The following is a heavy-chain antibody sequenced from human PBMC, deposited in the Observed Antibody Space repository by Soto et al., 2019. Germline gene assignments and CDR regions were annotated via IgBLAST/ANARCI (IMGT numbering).Heavy chain of an antibody. D-gene: IGHD4-17*01. V-gene: IGHV1-69*02. Sequence: ASVKVSCKASGGTFSSYTISWVRQAPGQGLEWMGRIIPILGIANYAQKFQGRVTITADKSTSTAYMELSSLRSEDTAVYYCASQTTVTTLYFDYWGQGTLVTVSS. CDR1: GGTFSSYT. J-gene: IGHJ4*02. CDR3: ASQTTVTTLYFDY. CDR2: IIPILGIA.